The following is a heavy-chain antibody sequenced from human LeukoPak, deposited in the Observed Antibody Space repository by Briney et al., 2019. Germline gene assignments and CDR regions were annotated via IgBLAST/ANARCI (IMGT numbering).Heavy chain of an antibody. CDR3: ARAGCSGGSCYSYYFDY. Sequence: GGSLRLSCAASGFTFSSYSMNWVRQAPGKGLEWVSSISSSSSYIYYADSVKGRFTISRDNAKNSLYLQMNSLRAEDTAVYYCARAGCSGGSCYSYYFDYWGQGTLVTVPS. CDR1: GFTFSSYS. D-gene: IGHD2-15*01. V-gene: IGHV3-21*01. CDR2: ISSSSSYI. J-gene: IGHJ4*02.